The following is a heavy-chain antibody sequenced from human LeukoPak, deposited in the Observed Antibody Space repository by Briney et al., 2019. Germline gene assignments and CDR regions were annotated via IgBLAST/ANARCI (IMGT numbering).Heavy chain of an antibody. J-gene: IGHJ4*02. CDR1: GYTFTGYY. V-gene: IGHV1-46*01. CDR3: ARGGWYYFDY. CDR2: INSSGGTT. Sequence: GASVKVSCKASGYTFTGYYMHWVRQAPGQGPEWTGIINSSGGTTSYAQKFQGRVTMTRDTSTSTVYMELSSLRSEDTAVYYCARGGWYYFDYWGQGTLVTVSS. D-gene: IGHD6-19*01.